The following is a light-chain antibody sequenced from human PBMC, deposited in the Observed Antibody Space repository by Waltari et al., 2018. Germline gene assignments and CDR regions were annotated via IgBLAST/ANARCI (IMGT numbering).Light chain of an antibody. J-gene: IGKJ4*01. CDR2: DAS. CDR3: HQYGSSPLT. CDR1: QSISSSH. Sequence: EIVLTQSPGTLTLSPGERGTLSCSASQSISSSHLTWYQQKPGQAPRVLIYDASRRATGIPDRFSGSGSGTDFTLTISRLEPEDCAIYYCHQYGSSPLTFGGGTRVEIK. V-gene: IGKV3-20*01.